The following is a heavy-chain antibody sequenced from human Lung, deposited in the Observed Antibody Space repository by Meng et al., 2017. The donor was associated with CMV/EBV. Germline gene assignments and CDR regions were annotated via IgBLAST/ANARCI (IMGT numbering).Heavy chain of an antibody. CDR2: ISFSSSII. D-gene: IGHD3-16*02. CDR1: GFAFRSYN. CDR3: AGYTSSSYGMGV. Sequence: GGSXRLXCEASGFAFRSYNMNWVRQAPGKGLEWVSYISFSSSIIHYADSAKGRFTISRDNARDSLYLQMNSLRAEDTAVYFCAGYTSSSYGMGVWGQGTTVTVSS. V-gene: IGHV3-48*04. J-gene: IGHJ6*02.